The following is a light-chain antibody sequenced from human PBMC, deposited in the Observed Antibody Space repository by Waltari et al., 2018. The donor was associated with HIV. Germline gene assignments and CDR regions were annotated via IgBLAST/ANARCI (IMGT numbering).Light chain of an antibody. V-gene: IGLV3-1*01. Sequence: SYELTQPPSVPVSPGQPASIPCFGDQPGDKYACWYQQRPGQSPVLVIDQDTKRPSGISERFSGSSSGNTATLTIIGTQTMDEADYYCQAWDSNTFVVFGGGTKLTVL. J-gene: IGLJ2*01. CDR1: QPGDKY. CDR2: QDT. CDR3: QAWDSNTFVV.